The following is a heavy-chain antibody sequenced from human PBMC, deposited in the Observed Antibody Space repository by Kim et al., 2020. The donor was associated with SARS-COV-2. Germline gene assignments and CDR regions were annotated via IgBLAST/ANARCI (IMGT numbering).Heavy chain of an antibody. V-gene: IGHV4-39*01. CDR2: IYYSGST. J-gene: IGHJ3*02. CDR1: GGSISSSSYY. Sequence: SETLSLTCTVSGGSISSSSYYWGWIRQPPGKGLEWIGSIYYSGSTYYNPSLKSRVTISVDTSKNQFSLKLSSVTAADTAVYYCARTDSGYDYPVGLPDAFDIWGQGTMVTVSS. CDR3: ARTDSGYDYPVGLPDAFDI. D-gene: IGHD5-12*01.